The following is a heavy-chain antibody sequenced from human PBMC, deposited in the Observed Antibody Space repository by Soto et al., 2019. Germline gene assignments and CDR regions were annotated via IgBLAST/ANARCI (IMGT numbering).Heavy chain of an antibody. CDR2: IYYSGST. CDR3: ARRYGPSFDF. Sequence: SETLSLTCAVSGGSISSGGYYWSWIRQPPGKGLEWIGYIYYSGSTNYNPSLKSRVTISVDTSKNQFSLKLSSVTAADTAVYYCARRYGPSFDFWGQGTLVTVSS. J-gene: IGHJ4*02. CDR1: GGSISSGGYY. D-gene: IGHD4-17*01. V-gene: IGHV4-61*08.